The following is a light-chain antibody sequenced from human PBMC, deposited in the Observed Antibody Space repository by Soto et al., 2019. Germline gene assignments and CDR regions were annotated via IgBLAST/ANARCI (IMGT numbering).Light chain of an antibody. CDR2: TTN. V-gene: IGLV1-44*01. CDR1: NSNIGSDI. CDR3: ATWDGGLSGPLG. Sequence: VLTQPPSASGTPGQRATISCCGSNSNIGSDIVNCYQLLPGAAPEVLINTTNQRPSGVPERFSGSKSGTSASLAISGLQSEDEANSSCATWDGGLSGPLGVGNGTKVTV. J-gene: IGLJ1*01.